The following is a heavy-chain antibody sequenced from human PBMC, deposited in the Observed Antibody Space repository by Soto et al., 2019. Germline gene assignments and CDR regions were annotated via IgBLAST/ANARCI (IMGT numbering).Heavy chain of an antibody. D-gene: IGHD3-10*01. J-gene: IGHJ6*03. Sequence: PGESLKISCAASGFTFSSYGMHWVRQAPGKGLEWVAVIWYDGSNKYYADSVKGRFTISRDNSKNTLYLQMNSLRAEDTAVYYCARDEKRTEVLLWFGESSAMDVWGKGTTVTVSS. CDR1: GFTFSSYG. CDR3: ARDEKRTEVLLWFGESSAMDV. CDR2: IWYDGSNK. V-gene: IGHV3-33*08.